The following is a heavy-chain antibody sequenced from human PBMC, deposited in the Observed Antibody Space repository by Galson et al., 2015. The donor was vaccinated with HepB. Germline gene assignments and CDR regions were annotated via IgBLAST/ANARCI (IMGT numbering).Heavy chain of an antibody. D-gene: IGHD3-10*01. Sequence: CAASGFTFSGYALHWVRQAPGKGLEWVAVISYDGSNKYYADSVKGRFTISRDNSKNTLYLQMNSLRAEDTAVYYRARDNYYGSGSYSYFDYWGQGTLVTVSS. V-gene: IGHV3-30*04. J-gene: IGHJ4*02. CDR2: ISYDGSNK. CDR3: ARDNYYGSGSYSYFDY. CDR1: GFTFSGYA.